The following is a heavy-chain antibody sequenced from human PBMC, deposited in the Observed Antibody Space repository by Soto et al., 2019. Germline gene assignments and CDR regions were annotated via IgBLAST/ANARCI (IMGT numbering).Heavy chain of an antibody. CDR1: GFTFSSYA. Sequence: GESLKISCAASGFTFSSYAMSWVRQAPGKGLEWVSAISGSGGSTYYADSVKGRFTISRDNSKNTLYLQMNSLRAEDTAVYYCAKDRYDYGGNFDAFDIWGQGTMVTVSS. J-gene: IGHJ3*02. CDR2: ISGSGGST. D-gene: IGHD4-17*01. V-gene: IGHV3-23*01. CDR3: AKDRYDYGGNFDAFDI.